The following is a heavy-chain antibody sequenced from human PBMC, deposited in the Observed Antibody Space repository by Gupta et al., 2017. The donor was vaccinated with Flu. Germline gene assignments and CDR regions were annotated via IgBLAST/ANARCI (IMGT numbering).Heavy chain of an antibody. Sequence: YAMSWFRQAPGKGLEWVGFIRSKAYGGTTEYAASVKGRFTISRDDSKSIAYLQMNSLKTEDTAVYYCTRDLTYFDWLPDDYWGQGTLVTVSS. CDR1: YA. CDR3: TRDLTYFDWLPDDY. J-gene: IGHJ4*02. V-gene: IGHV3-49*03. CDR2: IRSKAYGGTT. D-gene: IGHD3-9*01.